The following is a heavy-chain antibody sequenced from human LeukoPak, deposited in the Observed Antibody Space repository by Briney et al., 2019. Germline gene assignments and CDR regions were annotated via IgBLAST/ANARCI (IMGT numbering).Heavy chain of an antibody. CDR1: GFTFSSYW. V-gene: IGHV3-7*01. J-gene: IGHJ4*02. Sequence: GGSLRLSCAAAGFTFSSYWMSWVRQAPGKGLEWVANIKEDGSEKYYVASVKGRFTISRDNAKNSLFLQMNSLRAEDTAVYYCARDGLLWFGDSRTDFWGQGTLVTVSS. CDR3: ARDGLLWFGDSRTDF. D-gene: IGHD3-10*01. CDR2: IKEDGSEK.